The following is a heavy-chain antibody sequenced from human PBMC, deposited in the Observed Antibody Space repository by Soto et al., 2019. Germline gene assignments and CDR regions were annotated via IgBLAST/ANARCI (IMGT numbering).Heavy chain of an antibody. CDR3: ATRAGGFDY. CDR1: GGSFTSNNW. Sequence: SETLSLTCAVSGGSFTSNNWWTWVRQPPGQGLEWIGEIYRTGSTNYNPSLKSRVTISVDRSKNQFSLKLSSATAADTAVYYCATRAGGFDYWGQGTLVTVSS. J-gene: IGHJ4*02. V-gene: IGHV4-4*02. D-gene: IGHD2-15*01. CDR2: IYRTGST.